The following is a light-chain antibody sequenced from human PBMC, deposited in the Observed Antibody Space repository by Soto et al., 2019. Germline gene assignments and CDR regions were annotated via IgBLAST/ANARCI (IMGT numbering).Light chain of an antibody. CDR2: DNN. CDR3: GTWDNSLSGWV. Sequence: QSVLTQPPSVSAAPGQKVTISCSGSTSNIGNNYVSWYQQFPGTAPKLLIIDNNKRPSGIPDRFSGSRSGTSASLDITGLQTGGEADYYCGTWDNSLSGWVFGGGTKLTVL. V-gene: IGLV1-51*01. CDR1: TSNIGNNY. J-gene: IGLJ3*02.